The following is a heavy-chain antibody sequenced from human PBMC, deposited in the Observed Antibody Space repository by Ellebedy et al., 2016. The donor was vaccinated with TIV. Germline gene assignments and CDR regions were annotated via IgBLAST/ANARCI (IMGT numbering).Heavy chain of an antibody. CDR1: EFAFDDDW. CDR2: INQDGSDE. D-gene: IGHD2-21*02. J-gene: IGHJ4*02. Sequence: PGGSLRLSCAASEFAFDDDWMSWVRQAPGKGLEWVANINQDGSDEYYVDSVKGRFTISRDNAKNSLYLQMNSLRAEDTAMYYCARDVAPVGQVTFDCWGQGTLVTVSS. V-gene: IGHV3-7*03. CDR3: ARDVAPVGQVTFDC.